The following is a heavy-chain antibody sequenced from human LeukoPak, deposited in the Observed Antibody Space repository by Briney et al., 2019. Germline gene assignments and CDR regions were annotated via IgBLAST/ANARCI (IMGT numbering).Heavy chain of an antibody. V-gene: IGHV3-33*01. D-gene: IGHD6-13*01. J-gene: IGHJ6*02. CDR3: ARWSGQQLVRSGVDYYYGMDG. CDR2: ICFDGGNT. CDR1: GFTFSNYS. Sequence: GGSLRLSCASWGFTFSNYSRYVVRKAPGNGQGWVAVICFDGGNTYYADSVKGGFTIARNTSNTTLHLLMTSLRAKDTAVYYCARWSGQQLVRSGVDYYYGMDGWGQGTTVTVSS.